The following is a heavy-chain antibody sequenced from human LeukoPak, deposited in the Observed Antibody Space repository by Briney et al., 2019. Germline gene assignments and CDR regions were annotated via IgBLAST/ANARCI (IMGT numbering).Heavy chain of an antibody. CDR1: GFTFSSYS. CDR2: ISSSSSYI. J-gene: IGHJ3*02. D-gene: IGHD3-22*01. CDR3: ARARTYYYDSSGYYLGPHDAFDI. V-gene: IGHV3-21*01. Sequence: GGSLRLSCAASGFTFSSYSMNWVRQAPGKGLEWVSSISSSSSYIYYADSVKGRFTISRDNAKNSLYLQMNSLRAEDTAVYYCARARTYYYDSSGYYLGPHDAFDIWGQGTMVTVSP.